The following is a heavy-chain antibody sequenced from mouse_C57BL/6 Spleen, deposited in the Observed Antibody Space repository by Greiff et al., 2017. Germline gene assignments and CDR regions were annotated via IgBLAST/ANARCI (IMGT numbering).Heavy chain of an antibody. V-gene: IGHV1-50*01. J-gene: IGHJ2*01. CDR3: ARGDGNYD. D-gene: IGHD2-1*01. CDR1: GYTFTSYW. Sequence: VQLQQPGAELVKPGASVKLSCKASGYTFTSYWMQWVKQRPGQGLEWIGEIDPSDSYTNYNQKFKGKATLTVDTSSSTAYMQLSSLTSEDSAVYYCARGDGNYDWGQGTTLTVSS. CDR2: IDPSDSYT.